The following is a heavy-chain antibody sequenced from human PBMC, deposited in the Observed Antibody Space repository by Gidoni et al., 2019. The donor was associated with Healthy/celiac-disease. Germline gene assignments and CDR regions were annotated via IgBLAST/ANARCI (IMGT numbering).Heavy chain of an antibody. J-gene: IGHJ4*02. CDR3: ARAKHYYGSGSLDY. CDR2: IKQDGSEK. D-gene: IGHD3-10*01. CDR1: GFTFSSYW. Sequence: EVQLVESGGGLVQPGGSLRLSCAASGFTFSSYWMSWVRQAPGKGLEWVANIKQDGSEKYYVDSVKGRFTISRDNAKNSLYLQMNSLRAEDTAVYYCARAKHYYGSGSLDYWGQGTLVTVSS. V-gene: IGHV3-7*01.